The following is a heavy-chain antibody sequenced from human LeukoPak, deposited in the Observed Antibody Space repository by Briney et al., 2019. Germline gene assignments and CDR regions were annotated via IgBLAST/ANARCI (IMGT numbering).Heavy chain of an antibody. Sequence: SETLSLTCTVSGASISTGSSYWSWIRQPAGEGLEWIGRIHNSGSTNYNPSLNSRVTISIDTSRNQFSLKLRSVTAADTAVYYCARPYRGGRTYNYYYYYMDVWGKGTTVTISS. CDR1: GASISTGSSY. CDR2: IHNSGST. V-gene: IGHV4-61*02. D-gene: IGHD3-10*01. CDR3: ARPYRGGRTYNYYYYYMDV. J-gene: IGHJ6*03.